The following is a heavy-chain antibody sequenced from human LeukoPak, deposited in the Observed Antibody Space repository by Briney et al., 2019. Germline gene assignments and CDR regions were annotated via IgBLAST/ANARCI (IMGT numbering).Heavy chain of an antibody. Sequence: GRSLRLSCAASGFTFSSYAMHWVRQAPGKGLEWVAVISYDGSNKYYADSVKGRFTISRDNSKNTLYLQMNSLRAEDTAVYYCAREAIAAAATFDPWGQGTLVTVSS. CDR2: ISYDGSNK. J-gene: IGHJ5*02. CDR3: AREAIAAAATFDP. V-gene: IGHV3-30*04. D-gene: IGHD6-13*01. CDR1: GFTFSSYA.